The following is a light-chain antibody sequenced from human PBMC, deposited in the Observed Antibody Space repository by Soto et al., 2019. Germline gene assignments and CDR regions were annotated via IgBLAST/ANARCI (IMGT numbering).Light chain of an antibody. CDR3: QQSYKNPHT. V-gene: IGKV1-39*01. J-gene: IGKJ4*01. Sequence: IQMTQSPSSLSASVGEIATITCRASQRIRTDLNWYQQRPGKAPKDLIYVASTLQTGVPSRFSGSSSGTEFNLTITSHQPEDFALYYCQQSYKNPHTFGGGTRVEIK. CDR1: QRIRTD. CDR2: VAS.